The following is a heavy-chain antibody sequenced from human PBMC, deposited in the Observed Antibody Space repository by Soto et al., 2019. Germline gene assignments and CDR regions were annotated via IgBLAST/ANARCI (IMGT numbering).Heavy chain of an antibody. J-gene: IGHJ3*02. CDR3: ASWGEYYYDSSDAFDI. D-gene: IGHD3-22*01. Sequence: GESLKISCKGSGYSFTSYWIGWVRQMPGKGLEWMGIIYPGDSDTRYSPSFQGQVTISADKSISTAYLQWSSLKASDTAMYYCASWGEYYYDSSDAFDIWGQGTMVTVSS. CDR1: GYSFTSYW. V-gene: IGHV5-51*01. CDR2: IYPGDSDT.